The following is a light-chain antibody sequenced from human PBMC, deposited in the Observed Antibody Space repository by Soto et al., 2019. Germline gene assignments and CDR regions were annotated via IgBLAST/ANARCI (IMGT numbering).Light chain of an antibody. CDR2: DVS. V-gene: IGLV2-11*01. CDR3: CSYAGSDYV. CDR1: SSDVGDYNY. J-gene: IGLJ1*01. Sequence: QSALTQPRSVSGSPGQSVTISCTGTSSDVGDYNYVSWYQQHPGKAPKLMIYDVSKRPSGVPDRFSGSKSGNTASLTISGLQDEDEADYYCCSYAGSDYVFGTGTKVTVL.